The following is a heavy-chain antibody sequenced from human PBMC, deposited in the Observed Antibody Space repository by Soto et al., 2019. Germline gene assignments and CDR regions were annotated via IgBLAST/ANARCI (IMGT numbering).Heavy chain of an antibody. D-gene: IGHD2-2*01. V-gene: IGHV3-9*01. CDR3: AKDIIRGAAMWGADDYYYMDV. CDR2: ISWNSGSI. CDR1: GFTFDDYA. J-gene: IGHJ6*03. Sequence: GGSLRLSCAASGFTFDDYAMHWVRQAPGKGLEWVSGISWNSGSIGYADSVKGRFTISRDNAKNSLYLQMNSLRAEDTALYYCAKDIIRGAAMWGADDYYYMDVWGKGTTVTVSS.